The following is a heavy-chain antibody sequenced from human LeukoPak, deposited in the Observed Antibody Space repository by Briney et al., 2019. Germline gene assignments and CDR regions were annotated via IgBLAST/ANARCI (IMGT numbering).Heavy chain of an antibody. CDR3: AKEVEMATIRWFDP. D-gene: IGHD5-24*01. V-gene: IGHV1-69*13. CDR1: GYTFTSYA. J-gene: IGHJ5*02. CDR2: IIPIFGTA. Sequence: GASVKVSCKASGYTFTSYAISWVRQAPGQGLEWMGGIIPIFGTANYAQKFQGRVTITADESTSTAYMELSSLRSEDTAVYYCAKEVEMATIRWFDPWGQGTLVTVSS.